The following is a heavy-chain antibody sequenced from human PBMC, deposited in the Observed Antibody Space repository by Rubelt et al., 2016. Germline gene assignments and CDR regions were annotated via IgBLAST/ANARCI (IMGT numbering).Heavy chain of an antibody. CDR3: ARGNNDFWSGYVDY. J-gene: IGHJ4*02. CDR2: IYYSGST. Sequence: QVQLQESGPGLVKPSETLSLTCTVSGGSISSYYWSWIRQPPGKGLEWIGYIYYSGSTNYNPSLKCRVTISVDTSKNQFSLKLSSVTAADTAVYYCARGNNDFWSGYVDYWGQGTLVTVSS. CDR1: GGSISSYY. V-gene: IGHV4-59*01. D-gene: IGHD3-3*01.